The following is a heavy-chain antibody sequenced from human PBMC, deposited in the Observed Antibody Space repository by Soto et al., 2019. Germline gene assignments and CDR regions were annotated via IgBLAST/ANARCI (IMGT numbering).Heavy chain of an antibody. D-gene: IGHD6-13*01. V-gene: IGHV1-69*13. CDR2: TIPIFGTA. Sequence: SVKVSCTASGGTFSSYAISWVRQAPGQGLEWMGGTIPIFGTANYAQKFQGRVTITADESTSTAYMELSSLRSEDTAVYYCARDPPYSSSWSYFDYWGQGTLVTVSS. CDR3: ARDPPYSSSWSYFDY. J-gene: IGHJ4*02. CDR1: GGTFSSYA.